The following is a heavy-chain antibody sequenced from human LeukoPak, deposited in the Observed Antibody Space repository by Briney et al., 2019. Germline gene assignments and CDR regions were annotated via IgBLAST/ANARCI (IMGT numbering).Heavy chain of an antibody. CDR2: IYYSGST. V-gene: IGHV4-39*01. Sequence: SETLSLTCTVSGGSISSSSYYWGWIRQPPGKGLEWIGSIYYSGSTYYNPSLKSRVTISVDTSKNQFSLKLSSVTAADTAVYYCARQGGIYWGQGTLVTVSS. CDR3: ARQGGIY. CDR1: GGSISSSSYY. J-gene: IGHJ4*02. D-gene: IGHD3-16*01.